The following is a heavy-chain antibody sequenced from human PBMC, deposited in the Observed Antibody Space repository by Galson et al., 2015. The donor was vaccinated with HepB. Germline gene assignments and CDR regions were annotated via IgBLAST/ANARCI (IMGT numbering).Heavy chain of an antibody. D-gene: IGHD3-3*01. V-gene: IGHV3-64*01. CDR1: GFTFSSYA. Sequence: SLRLSCAASGFTFSSYAMHWVRQAPGKGLEYVSAISSNGGSTYYANSVKGRFTISRDNSKDTLYLQMGSLRAEDMAVYYCTRDLDDFWSGYFDYWGQGTLVTVSS. CDR3: TRDLDDFWSGYFDY. J-gene: IGHJ4*02. CDR2: ISSNGGST.